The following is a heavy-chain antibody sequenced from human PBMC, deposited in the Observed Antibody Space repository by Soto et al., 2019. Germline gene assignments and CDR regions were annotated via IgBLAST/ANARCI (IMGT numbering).Heavy chain of an antibody. CDR3: AKDYYESRGYPDY. V-gene: IGHV3-33*06. D-gene: IGHD3-22*01. CDR2: IWYDGSNK. J-gene: IGHJ4*02. Sequence: QVQLVESGGGVVQPGRSLRLSCAASGFTFSSYGMHWVRQAPGKGLEWVAVIWYDGSNKYYADSVKGRFTISRDNSKNKLYLQMNSLRAEDTAVYYCAKDYYESRGYPDYWGQGTLVTVSS. CDR1: GFTFSSYG.